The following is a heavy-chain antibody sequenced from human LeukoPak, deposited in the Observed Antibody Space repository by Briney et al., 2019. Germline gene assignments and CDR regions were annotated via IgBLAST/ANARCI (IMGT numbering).Heavy chain of an antibody. CDR3: ARDVYCSNGVCYSVRPHYGMDV. CDR2: IWYDGSHK. Sequence: GRSLRLSCAASGFSFSSHGMNWVRQAPGKGLGWVAVIWYDGSHKYYADFVKGRFTISRDNSKNTLYLQMNSLRAEDTAVYYCARDVYCSNGVCYSVRPHYGMDVWGQGTTVTVSS. V-gene: IGHV3-33*01. D-gene: IGHD2-8*01. J-gene: IGHJ6*02. CDR1: GFSFSSHG.